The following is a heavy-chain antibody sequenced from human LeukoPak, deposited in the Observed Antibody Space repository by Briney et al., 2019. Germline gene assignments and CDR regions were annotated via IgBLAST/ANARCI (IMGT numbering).Heavy chain of an antibody. V-gene: IGHV3-30-3*01. Sequence: GGSLRLSCAASGFTFSSYAMHWVRQAPGKGLEWVAVISYDGSNKYYADSVKGRFTISRDNSKNTLYLQMNSLRAEDTAVYYCARDFGPRGYSSSWSDYWGQGTLVTVSS. CDR2: ISYDGSNK. D-gene: IGHD6-13*01. CDR3: ARDFGPRGYSSSWSDY. J-gene: IGHJ4*02. CDR1: GFTFSSYA.